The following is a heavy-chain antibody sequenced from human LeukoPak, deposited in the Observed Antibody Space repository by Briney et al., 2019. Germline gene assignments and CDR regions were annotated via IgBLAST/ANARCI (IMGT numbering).Heavy chain of an antibody. Sequence: GGSLRLSCAASGFTFSSYEMNWVRQAPGKGLEWVSYISSSGSTIYYADSVKGRFTISRDSAKNSLYLQMNSLRAEDTAVYYCVTNDHILTGYHYWGQGTLVTVSS. CDR1: GFTFSSYE. V-gene: IGHV3-48*03. D-gene: IGHD3-9*01. CDR3: VTNDHILTGYHY. CDR2: ISSSGSTI. J-gene: IGHJ4*02.